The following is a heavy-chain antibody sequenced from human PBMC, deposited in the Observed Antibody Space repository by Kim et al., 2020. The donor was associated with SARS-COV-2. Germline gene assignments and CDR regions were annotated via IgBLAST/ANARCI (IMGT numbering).Heavy chain of an antibody. CDR2: ISARDGNT. J-gene: IGHJ4*02. D-gene: IGHD4-17*01. CDR3: AKRAYGDVSFDY. CDR1: GYMFNSYG. V-gene: IGHV1-18*04. Sequence: ASVKVSCKACGYMFNSYGFSWVRLAPGQGLEGLGWISARDGNTKYGQKVQGRVIMTTDTSTNNAYMELWSLRSDDTAMHYCAKRAYGDVSFDYWGQGTLVSVST.